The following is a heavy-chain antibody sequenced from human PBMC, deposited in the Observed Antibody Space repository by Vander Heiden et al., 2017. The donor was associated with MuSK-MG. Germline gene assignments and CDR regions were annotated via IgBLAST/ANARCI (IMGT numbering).Heavy chain of an antibody. V-gene: IGHV1-69*10. J-gene: IGHJ4*02. D-gene: IGHD6-19*01. CDR2: IIPVIGIP. CDR3: AGVSNSGWFYFDS. CDR1: GGTFSSYA. Sequence: QVQLVQSGAEVKKPGSSVKVSCKASGGTFSSYAISWGRQAPGQGLEWMGGIIPVIGIPNYTQKFQGRVTMTADNSAGTAYMELSSLSSEDTAVYYGAGVSNSGWFYFDSWGQGTLVTVSS.